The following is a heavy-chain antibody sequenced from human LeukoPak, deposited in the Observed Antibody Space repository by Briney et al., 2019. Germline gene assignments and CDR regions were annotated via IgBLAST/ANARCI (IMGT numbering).Heavy chain of an antibody. Sequence: QSGGSLRLSCVASGITFSNYAVSWVRQAPEKGLDWVSVISGSAHKIRYADSVKGRSTISRDNSENIVYLQMNNLRVEDTAVYYCAGRPTGYSSGYIHWGQGTLVTVSS. J-gene: IGHJ4*02. CDR1: GITFSNYA. D-gene: IGHD5-18*01. CDR3: AGRPTGYSSGYIH. V-gene: IGHV3-23*01. CDR2: ISGSAHKI.